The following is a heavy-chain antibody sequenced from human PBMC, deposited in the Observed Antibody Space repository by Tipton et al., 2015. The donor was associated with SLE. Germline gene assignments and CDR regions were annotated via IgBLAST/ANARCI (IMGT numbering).Heavy chain of an antibody. CDR2: INYSGNT. D-gene: IGHD2/OR15-2a*01. J-gene: IGHJ3*02. V-gene: IGHV4-39*07. Sequence: TLSLTCTVSGGSIRSSTSYWVWIRQPPGKGLEWIGSINYSGNTYYDPSLKSRVTISVDTSKNQFSLKLSSVTAADTAVYYCATARNIYDAFDIWARGTMVTVSS. CDR1: GGSIRSSTSY. CDR3: ATARNIYDAFDI.